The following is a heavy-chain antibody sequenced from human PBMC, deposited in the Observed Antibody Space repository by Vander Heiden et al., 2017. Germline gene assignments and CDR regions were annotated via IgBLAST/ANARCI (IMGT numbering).Heavy chain of an antibody. J-gene: IGHJ6*02. D-gene: IGHD3-3*01. Sequence: QVQLVESGGGVVQPGRSLRLSCAASGFPFSSYGRHWVRQAPGKGLEWVAVIWYDGSNKYYADSVKGRFTISRDNSKNTLYLQMNSLRAEDTAVYYCARDATILRFLEWGDGMDVWGQGTTVTVSS. CDR2: IWYDGSNK. CDR3: ARDATILRFLEWGDGMDV. CDR1: GFPFSSYG. V-gene: IGHV3-33*01.